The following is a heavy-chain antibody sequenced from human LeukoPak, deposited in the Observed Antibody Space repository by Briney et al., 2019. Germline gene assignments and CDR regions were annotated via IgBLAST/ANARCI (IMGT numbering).Heavy chain of an antibody. CDR3: AKLAGATSGTDY. V-gene: IGHV3-23*01. Sequence: GGSLRLSCAASGFTFSSYAMSWVRQAPGKGLEWVSTLSGGTYYADSVKGRFTISRDNSKNTLYLQVDSLRAEDTAVYYCAKLAGATSGTDYWGQGTLVSVSS. CDR1: GFTFSSYA. CDR2: LSGGT. D-gene: IGHD1-26*01. J-gene: IGHJ4*02.